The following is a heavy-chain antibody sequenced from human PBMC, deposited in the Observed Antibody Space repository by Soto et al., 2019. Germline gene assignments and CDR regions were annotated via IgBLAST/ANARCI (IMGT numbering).Heavy chain of an antibody. CDR1: GYTFTSYG. Sequence: ASVKVSCKASGYTFTSYGISWVRQAPGQGLEWMGWISAYNGNTNYAQKLQGRVTMTTDTSTSTAYMELRSLRSDDTAVYYCARTPYDFWGGFPGPLDIWGQGTMDTGSS. CDR3: ARTPYDFWGGFPGPLDI. D-gene: IGHD3-3*01. V-gene: IGHV1-18*01. CDR2: ISAYNGNT. J-gene: IGHJ3*02.